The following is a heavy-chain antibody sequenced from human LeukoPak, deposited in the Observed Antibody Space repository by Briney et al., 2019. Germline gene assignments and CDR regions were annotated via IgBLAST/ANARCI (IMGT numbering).Heavy chain of an antibody. D-gene: IGHD3-10*01. J-gene: IGHJ4*02. CDR2: ISYDGRDQ. Sequence: GGSLRLSCVASGFSLRGYAMHWVRQAPGKGGLEWVTMISYDGRDQYYADSVKGRFTISRDDSKNTLFLQMNSLRVEDTAMYHCARIGLGVSFGSGSDYWGQGTLVTVTS. CDR1: GFSLRGYA. CDR3: ARIGLGVSFGSGSDY. V-gene: IGHV3-30-3*01.